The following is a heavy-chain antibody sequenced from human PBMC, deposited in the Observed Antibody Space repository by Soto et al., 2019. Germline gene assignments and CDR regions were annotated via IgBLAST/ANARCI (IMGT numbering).Heavy chain of an antibody. V-gene: IGHV4-39*01. CDR1: GGAISSSSFH. CDR3: ARPIVATESFDY. CDR2: IYYSGST. Sequence: SETLSLTCTVSGGAISSSSFHWGWNRQHPGKGLEWIGSIYYSGSTYYSPSLNSRVTISVDTSKNQFSLTVTSVTAAVTAVYYCARPIVATESFDYWGQGTLVTVSS. D-gene: IGHD5-12*01. J-gene: IGHJ4*02.